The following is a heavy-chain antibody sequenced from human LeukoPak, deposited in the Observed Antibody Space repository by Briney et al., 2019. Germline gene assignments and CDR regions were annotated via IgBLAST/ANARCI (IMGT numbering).Heavy chain of an antibody. Sequence: PGGSLRLSCAASGFTFSSYAMSWVRQAPGKGLEWVSAISGSGGSTYYADSVKGRFTISRDNAKNSLYLQMNSLRAEDTAVYYCAREGDSSLRRYFGFDYWGQGTLVTVSS. CDR3: AREGDSSLRRYFGFDY. V-gene: IGHV3-23*01. D-gene: IGHD3-22*01. J-gene: IGHJ4*02. CDR1: GFTFSSYA. CDR2: ISGSGGST.